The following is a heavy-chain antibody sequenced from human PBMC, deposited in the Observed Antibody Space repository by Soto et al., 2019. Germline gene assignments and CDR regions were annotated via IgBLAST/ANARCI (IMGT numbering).Heavy chain of an antibody. CDR2: IYYSGST. Sequence: SETLSLTCTVSDGSISSGAFISSWIRQHPGKDLECIGSIYYSGSTYHNPSLKSRVTMSLDTSENQFSLKLSSVTAADTAVYYCASYKSSGSSAFFQHWGQGTLVTVSS. D-gene: IGHD1-26*01. CDR3: ASYKSSGSSAFFQH. J-gene: IGHJ1*01. CDR1: DGSISSGAFI. V-gene: IGHV4-31*03.